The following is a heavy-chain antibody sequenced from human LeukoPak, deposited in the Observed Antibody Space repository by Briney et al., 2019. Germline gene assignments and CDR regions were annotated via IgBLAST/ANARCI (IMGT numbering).Heavy chain of an antibody. V-gene: IGHV1-2*02. Sequence: GASVKVSCKASGYTFTGYYMHRVRQAPGQRLEGMGWINPSSGGTNYAQKFQGRVTMTRDTSISTAYMELSRLRSDDTAVYYCARAGYSSSWYTDWFDPWGQGTLVTVSS. D-gene: IGHD6-13*01. CDR3: ARAGYSSSWYTDWFDP. CDR1: GYTFTGYY. CDR2: INPSSGGT. J-gene: IGHJ5*02.